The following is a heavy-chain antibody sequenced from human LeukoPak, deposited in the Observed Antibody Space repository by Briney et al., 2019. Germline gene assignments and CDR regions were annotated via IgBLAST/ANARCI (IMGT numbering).Heavy chain of an antibody. CDR2: IIPIFCTA. Sequence: ASVKVSCEASGGTFSSYAISWVRQAPAQGRECVGGIIPIFCTANCAQKFQGRVTITTDESTSTAYMELSSLRSEDTAVYYCAREWVGRMDCSSTSCPLAHSGIMDVWGKGTTVTVSS. CDR1: GGTFSSYA. V-gene: IGHV1-69*05. D-gene: IGHD2-2*01. CDR3: AREWVGRMDCSSTSCPLAHSGIMDV. J-gene: IGHJ6*03.